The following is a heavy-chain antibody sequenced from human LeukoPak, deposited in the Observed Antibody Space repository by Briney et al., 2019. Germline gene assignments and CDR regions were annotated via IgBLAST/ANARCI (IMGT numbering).Heavy chain of an antibody. Sequence: ASVKVSCKASGYTFTSYDINWVRQAPGQGLEWMGWIIPNSGNTGYTQKFQGRVTMTSDNSISTAYMELRSLRSDDTAVYYCARSGYSGLHPEGDYWGQGTLVTVSS. J-gene: IGHJ4*02. V-gene: IGHV1-8*01. D-gene: IGHD5-12*01. CDR2: IIPNSGNT. CDR3: ARSGYSGLHPEGDY. CDR1: GYTFTSYD.